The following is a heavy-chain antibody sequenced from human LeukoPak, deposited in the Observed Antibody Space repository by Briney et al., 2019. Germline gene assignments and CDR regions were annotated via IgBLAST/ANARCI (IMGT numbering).Heavy chain of an antibody. D-gene: IGHD3-3*01. CDR3: ARERGDFWSGYYGDYYYGMDV. J-gene: IGHJ6*02. Sequence: PSETLSLTCTVSGGSISSYYWSWIRQPPGKGLEWIGYIYYSGSTNYNPSLKSRVTISVDTSKNQFSLKLSSVTAADTAVYYCARERGDFWSGYYGDYYYGMDVWGQGNPGHRLL. V-gene: IGHV4-59*01. CDR2: IYYSGST. CDR1: GGSISSYY.